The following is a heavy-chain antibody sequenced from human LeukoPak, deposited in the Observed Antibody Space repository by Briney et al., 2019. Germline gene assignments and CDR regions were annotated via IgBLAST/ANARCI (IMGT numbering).Heavy chain of an antibody. CDR1: GYTFTSYG. V-gene: IGHV1-18*01. D-gene: IGHD3-10*01. CDR3: ARFYGSGSRYAYAGDKNWFDP. CDR2: ISAYNGNT. Sequence: GASVKVSCKGSGYTFTSYGISWVRQAPGQGLEWMGWISAYNGNTNYAQKLQGRVTMTTDTSTSTAYMELRSLRSDDTAVYYCARFYGSGSRYAYAGDKNWFDPWGQGTLVTDSS. J-gene: IGHJ5*02.